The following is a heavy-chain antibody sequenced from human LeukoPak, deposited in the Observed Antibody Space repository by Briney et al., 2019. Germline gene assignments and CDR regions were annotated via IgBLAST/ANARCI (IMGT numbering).Heavy chain of an antibody. CDR3: ARDREDIAAADGGFDP. V-gene: IGHV3-21*01. D-gene: IGHD6-13*01. J-gene: IGHJ5*02. CDR2: ISSSSSYI. CDR1: GFTFSSYS. Sequence: GESLKISCAASGFTFSSYSMNWVRQAPGKGLEWVSSISSSSSYIYYADSVKGRFTISRDNAKNSLYLQTNSLRAEDTAVYYCARDREDIAAADGGFDPWGQGTLVTVSS.